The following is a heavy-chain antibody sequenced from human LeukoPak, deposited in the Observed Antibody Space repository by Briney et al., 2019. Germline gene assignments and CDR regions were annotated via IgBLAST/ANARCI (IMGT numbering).Heavy chain of an antibody. CDR2: INPNSGGT. V-gene: IGHV1-2*04. Sequence: GASVKVSCKASGYTFTGYYMHWVRQAPGQGLEWMGWINPNSGGTNYAQKFQGWVTMTRDTSISTAYMELSRLRSDDTAVYYCARDLWALGPGYGMDVWGQGTTDTVSS. D-gene: IGHD1-14*01. CDR3: ARDLWALGPGYGMDV. CDR1: GYTFTGYY. J-gene: IGHJ6*02.